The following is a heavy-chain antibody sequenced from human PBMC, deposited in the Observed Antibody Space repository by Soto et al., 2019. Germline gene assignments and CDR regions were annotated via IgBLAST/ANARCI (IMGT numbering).Heavy chain of an antibody. J-gene: IGHJ5*02. CDR1: GFTFSSYA. V-gene: IGHV3-23*01. D-gene: IGHD5-12*01. Sequence: GGSLRLSCAASGFTFSSYAMSWVRQAPGKGLEWVSAISGSGGSTYYADSVKGRFTISRDNSKNTLYLQMNSLRAEDTAVYYCSHVRTVASPTYNWFDPWGQGTLVTVSS. CDR2: ISGSGGST. CDR3: SHVRTVASPTYNWFDP.